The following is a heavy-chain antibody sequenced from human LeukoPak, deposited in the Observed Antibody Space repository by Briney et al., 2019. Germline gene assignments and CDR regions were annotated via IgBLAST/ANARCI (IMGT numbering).Heavy chain of an antibody. D-gene: IGHD3-22*01. J-gene: IGHJ4*02. CDR1: GYTFTTYG. V-gene: IGHV1-18*01. CDR3: ARDPGITMIVVVPFDY. CDR2: ISAYNGNT. Sequence: ASVKVSCKASGYTFTTYGISWVRQAPGQGLEWMGWISAYNGNTNYAQKLQGRVTMTTDTSTSTAYMELRSLRSDDTAVYYCARDPGITMIVVVPFDYWGQGTLVTVSS.